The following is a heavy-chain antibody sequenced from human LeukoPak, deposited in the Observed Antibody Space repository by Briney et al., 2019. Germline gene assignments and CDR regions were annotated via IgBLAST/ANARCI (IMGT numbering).Heavy chain of an antibody. CDR2: VYSSGSL. Sequence: SETLSLTCTVSGGSINIRNYYSAWIRQPPGRQLEWIGSVYSSGSLYYNPSLKSRVTILVYTSKNQFSLKLNSVTAADTAVYYCARDRRQRDYFDFWGQGARVSVSS. D-gene: IGHD1-1*01. V-gene: IGHV4-39*07. CDR3: ARDRRQRDYFDF. J-gene: IGHJ4*02. CDR1: GGSINIRNYY.